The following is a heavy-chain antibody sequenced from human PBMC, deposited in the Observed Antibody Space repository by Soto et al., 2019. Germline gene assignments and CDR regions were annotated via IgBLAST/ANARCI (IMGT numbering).Heavy chain of an antibody. D-gene: IGHD6-6*01. V-gene: IGHV3-7*01. CDR2: INHDESEK. CDR3: VSSNIIGRPG. Sequence: GGSLRLSCAASGFSFRTYWMAWVRQAPGKGLEWVANINHDESEKHYVDSVKGRFTISRDNARSSLYLQMNSLRAEDTAVYYCVSSNIIGRPGGGQGTMVPSPQ. CDR1: GFSFRTYW. J-gene: IGHJ3*01.